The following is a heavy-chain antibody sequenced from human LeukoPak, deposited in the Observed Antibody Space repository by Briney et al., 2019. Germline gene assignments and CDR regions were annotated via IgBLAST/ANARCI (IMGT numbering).Heavy chain of an antibody. D-gene: IGHD6-6*01. CDR2: IDWDDDK. V-gene: IGHV2-70*11. J-gene: IGHJ3*02. Sequence: SGPTLVNPTQTLTLICTFSGFSLSTSGMCVSWIRQPQGKALEWLARIDWDDDKYYSTSLKTRLTISKDTSKNQVVLTMTNMDPVDTATYYCARLVTSSGAFDIWGQGTMVTVSS. CDR3: ARLVTSSGAFDI. CDR1: GFSLSTSGMC.